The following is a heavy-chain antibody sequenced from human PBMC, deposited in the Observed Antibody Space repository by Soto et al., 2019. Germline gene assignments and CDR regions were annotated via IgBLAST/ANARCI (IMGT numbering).Heavy chain of an antibody. CDR2: INPSGGGT. D-gene: IGHD2-2*01. CDR1: GYTFSNYY. V-gene: IGHV1-46*01. J-gene: IGHJ4*02. CDR3: ARSQEVVVVPAAPIDY. Sequence: ASVKVPCKTSGYTFSNYYINWVRQAPGQGLEWMGRINPSGGGTSYAQKFQGRVTMTRVTSTSTVYMDLSSLRSEDTAVYYCARSQEVVVVPAAPIDYWGQGTLVTVSS.